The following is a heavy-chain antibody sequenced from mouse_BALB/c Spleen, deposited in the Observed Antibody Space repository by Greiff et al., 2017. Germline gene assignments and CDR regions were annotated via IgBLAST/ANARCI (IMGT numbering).Heavy chain of an antibody. J-gene: IGHJ3*01. CDR1: GYSFTSYW. Sequence: QVQLQQSGPQLVRPGASVKISCKASGYSFTSYWMHWVKQRPGQGLEWIGMIDPSDSETRLNQKFKDKATLTVDKSSSTAYMQLSSPTSEDSAVYYCARTNWDEGFAYWGQGTLVTVSA. CDR3: ARTNWDEGFAY. CDR2: IDPSDSET. D-gene: IGHD4-1*01. V-gene: IGHV1S126*01.